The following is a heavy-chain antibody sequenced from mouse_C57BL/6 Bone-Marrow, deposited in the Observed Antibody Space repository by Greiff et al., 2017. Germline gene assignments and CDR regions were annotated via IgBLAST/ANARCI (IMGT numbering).Heavy chain of an antibody. CDR1: GFTFSDYY. D-gene: IGHD2-14*01. CDR2: INYDGRST. J-gene: IGHJ4*01. CDR3: ARERRYQGAMDY. V-gene: IGHV5-16*01. Sequence: DVMLVESAVGFVQPGLSMKLSCTASGFTFSDYYMAWVLQFPEKGLEWVANINYDGRSTYYLDSFKSLFIISRDNAQNSLYLQMSSLKSEDTATYYCARERRYQGAMDYWGQGTSVTVSS.